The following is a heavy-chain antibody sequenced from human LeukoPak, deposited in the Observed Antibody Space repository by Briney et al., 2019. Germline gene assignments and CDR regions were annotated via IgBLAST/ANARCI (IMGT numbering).Heavy chain of an antibody. Sequence: GGSLRLSCAASGFTFSSYAMSWVRQAPGKGLEWVSGISGSGGSTNYADSVKGRFTISRDNSKNTLYLQMNSLRAEDTAVYYCAKADYYDSSGYYGYWGQGTLVTVSS. CDR1: GFTFSSYA. CDR3: AKADYYDSSGYYGY. CDR2: ISGSGGST. J-gene: IGHJ4*02. V-gene: IGHV3-23*01. D-gene: IGHD3-22*01.